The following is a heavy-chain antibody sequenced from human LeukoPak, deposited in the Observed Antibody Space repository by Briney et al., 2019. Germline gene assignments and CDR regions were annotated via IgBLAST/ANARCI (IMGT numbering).Heavy chain of an antibody. J-gene: IGHJ5*02. CDR1: GFTFSSYA. CDR2: ISGSGGST. Sequence: GGSLRLSCAASGFTFSSYAMSWVRQAPGKGLEWVSAISGSGGSTYYADSVKGRFTISRDNSKNTPYLQMNSLRAEDTAVYYCAKTDYGIPQFDPWGQGTLVTVSS. CDR3: AKTDYGIPQFDP. V-gene: IGHV3-23*01. D-gene: IGHD4-17*01.